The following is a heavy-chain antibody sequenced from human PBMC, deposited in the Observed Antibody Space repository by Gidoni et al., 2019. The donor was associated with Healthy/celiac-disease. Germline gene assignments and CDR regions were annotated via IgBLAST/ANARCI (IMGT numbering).Heavy chain of an antibody. D-gene: IGHD3-22*01. CDR2: IYPGDSDT. CDR3: ARRTPDSSGYSQFDY. V-gene: IGHV5-51*01. Sequence: VRQMPGKGLEWMGIIYPGDSDTRYSPSFQGQVTISADKSISTAYLQWSSLKASDTAMYYCARRTPDSSGYSQFDYWGQGTLVTVSS. J-gene: IGHJ4*02.